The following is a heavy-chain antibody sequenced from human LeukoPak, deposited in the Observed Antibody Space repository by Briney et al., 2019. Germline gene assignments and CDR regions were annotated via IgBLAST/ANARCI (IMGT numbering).Heavy chain of an antibody. Sequence: NTGGSLRLSCAASGFTFSTYSMCWVRQAPGKGLEWVSSISSDSTYIYYLDSAKGRFTVSRDNAKHSLYLYMNSLRAEDTAVYYCARVAFGPHAMDVWGKGTTVTVSS. CDR2: ISSDSTYI. J-gene: IGHJ6*04. V-gene: IGHV3-21*01. CDR3: ARVAFGPHAMDV. D-gene: IGHD3-10*01. CDR1: GFTFSTYS.